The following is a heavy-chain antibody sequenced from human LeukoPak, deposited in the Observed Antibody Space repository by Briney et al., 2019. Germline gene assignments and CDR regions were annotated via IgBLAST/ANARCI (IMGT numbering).Heavy chain of an antibody. CDR2: IYYSGST. D-gene: IGHD3-10*01. Sequence: SETLSLTCTVSGGSISGSSYYWGWIRQPPGKGLEWIGSIYYSGSTYYNPSLKSRVTISVDTSKNQFSLKLSSVTAADTAVYYCARRSYYGSGSYYSSYYFDYWGQGTLVTVSS. CDR3: ARRSYYGSGSYYSSYYFDY. V-gene: IGHV4-39*01. CDR1: GGSISGSSYY. J-gene: IGHJ4*02.